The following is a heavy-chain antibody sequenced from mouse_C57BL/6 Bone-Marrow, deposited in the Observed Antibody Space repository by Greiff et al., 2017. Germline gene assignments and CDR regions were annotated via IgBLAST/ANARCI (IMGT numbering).Heavy chain of an antibody. D-gene: IGHD1-1*02. Sequence: VQLQQPGTELVKPGASVKLSCKASGYTFTNYWMHWVKQRPGQGLEWIGNINPSNGGTNYNEKFKSKATLTADKSSSTAYMQLSSLTSGGSAVDYCASFRVVGSSWCFAVWGTGTPVTVSA. V-gene: IGHV1-53*01. CDR1: GYTFTNYW. CDR2: INPSNGGT. J-gene: IGHJ1*03. CDR3: ASFRVVGSSWCFAV.